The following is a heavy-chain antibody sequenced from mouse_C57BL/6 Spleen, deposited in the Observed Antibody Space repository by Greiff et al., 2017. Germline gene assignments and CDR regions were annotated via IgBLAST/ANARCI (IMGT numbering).Heavy chain of an antibody. D-gene: IGHD1-1*01. Sequence: EVQLQQSVAELVRPGASVKLSCTASGFNIKNTYMHWVKQRPEQGLEWIGRIDPANGNTKYAPKFQGKATITADTSSNTAYLQLSSLTSEDTAIYYCARFPYYYGSSYEDFDYWGQGTTLTVSS. CDR3: ARFPYYYGSSYEDFDY. J-gene: IGHJ2*01. CDR2: IDPANGNT. CDR1: GFNIKNTY. V-gene: IGHV14-3*01.